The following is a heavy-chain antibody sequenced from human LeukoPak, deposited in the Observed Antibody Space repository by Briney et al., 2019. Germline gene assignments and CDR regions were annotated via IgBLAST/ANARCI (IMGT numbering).Heavy chain of an antibody. V-gene: IGHV1-2*02. Sequence: ASVKVSYKASGYTFNDYYMHWVRQAPGQGGEGMGWINTNSGGTNYAQKFQGRVTMTRDTSISTAYMELSRLRSDDTAVYYCARTPTGYSSGWYHFDYWGQGTLVTVSS. CDR1: GYTFNDYY. D-gene: IGHD6-19*01. CDR2: INTNSGGT. J-gene: IGHJ4*02. CDR3: ARTPTGYSSGWYHFDY.